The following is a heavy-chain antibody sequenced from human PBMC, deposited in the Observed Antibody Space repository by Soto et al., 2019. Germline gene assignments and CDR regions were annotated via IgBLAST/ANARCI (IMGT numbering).Heavy chain of an antibody. J-gene: IGHJ5*02. CDR2: INAGNGNT. V-gene: IGHV1-3*01. CDR1: GYTFTSYA. CDR3: ARDMIRDRALTPNNWFDP. D-gene: IGHD3-16*01. Sequence: QVQLVQSGAEVKKPGASVKVSCKASGYTFTSYAMHWVRQAPGQRLEWMGWINAGNGNTKYSQKFQGRVTMTRDTAESTAYMELSSLRSEDTAVYYCARDMIRDRALTPNNWFDPWGQGTLVTVSS.